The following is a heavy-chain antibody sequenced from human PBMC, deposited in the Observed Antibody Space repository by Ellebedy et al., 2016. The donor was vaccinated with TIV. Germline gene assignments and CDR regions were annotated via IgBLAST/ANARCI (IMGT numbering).Heavy chain of an antibody. CDR3: ARHGRMTTVTTMESSAFDI. V-gene: IGHV5-51*01. J-gene: IGHJ3*02. Sequence: GESLKISCKGPGYTFTNSWIGWVRQMPGKGLEWMGIIYPGDSDTRYSPSFQGQVTISADKSISTAYLQWSSLKASDTAMYYCARHGRMTTVTTMESSAFDIWGQGTMVTVSS. D-gene: IGHD4-11*01. CDR2: IYPGDSDT. CDR1: GYTFTNSW.